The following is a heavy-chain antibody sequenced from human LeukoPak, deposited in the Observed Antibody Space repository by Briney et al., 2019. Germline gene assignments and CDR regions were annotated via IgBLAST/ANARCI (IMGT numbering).Heavy chain of an antibody. D-gene: IGHD2-15*01. CDR2: LYYSGIT. CDR3: AREGRYCGGGRCSYMDV. V-gene: IGHV4-39*02. J-gene: IGHJ6*03. CDR1: GGSISSSNYY. Sequence: SETLSLTCTVSGGSISSSNYYWGWIRQPPGKGLEWIGSLYYSGITYHNPSLKSRVTISVDTSKNQFSLKLRSVTAADTAVYYCAREGRYCGGGRCSYMDVWGKGTTVTVSS.